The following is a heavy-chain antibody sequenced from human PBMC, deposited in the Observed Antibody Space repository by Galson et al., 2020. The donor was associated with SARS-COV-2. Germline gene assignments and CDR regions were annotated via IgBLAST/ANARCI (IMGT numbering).Heavy chain of an antibody. Sequence: GESLKISCAASGFTFSSYEMNWVRQAPGKGLEWVSYISSSGSTIYYADSVKGRFTISRDNAKNSLYLQMNSLRAEDTAVYYCAREGYDYGDYEASGDAFDIWCQVTMVTVSS. CDR3: AREGYDYGDYEASGDAFDI. V-gene: IGHV3-48*03. CDR1: GFTFSSYE. D-gene: IGHD4-17*01. CDR2: ISSSGSTI. J-gene: IGHJ3*02.